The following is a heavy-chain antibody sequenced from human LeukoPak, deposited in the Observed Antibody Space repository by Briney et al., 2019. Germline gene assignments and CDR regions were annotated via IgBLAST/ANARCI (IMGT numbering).Heavy chain of an antibody. D-gene: IGHD1-26*01. CDR2: INPNSGGT. Sequence: ASVKVSCKASGYTFTGCYMHWVRQAPGQGLEWMGWINPNSGGTNYAQKFQGRVTMTRDTSISTAYMELSRLRSDDTAVYYCARALSWDRLGLLTVVYWGQGTLVTVSS. CDR3: ARALSWDRLGLLTVVY. J-gene: IGHJ4*02. CDR1: GYTFTGCY. V-gene: IGHV1-2*02.